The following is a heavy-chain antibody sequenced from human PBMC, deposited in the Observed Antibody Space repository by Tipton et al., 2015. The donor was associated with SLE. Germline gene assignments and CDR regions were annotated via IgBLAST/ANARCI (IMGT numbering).Heavy chain of an antibody. J-gene: IGHJ3*02. CDR3: ARVGRGDVFAFDI. D-gene: IGHD2-21*02. CDR2: INHSGST. CDR1: GGSISSYY. Sequence: TLSLTCTVSGGSISSYYWSWIRQPPGKGLEWIGEINHSGSTNYNPSLKSRVTISVDTSKNQFSLKLSSVTAADTAVYYCARVGRGDVFAFDIWGQGTMVTVSS. V-gene: IGHV4-34*01.